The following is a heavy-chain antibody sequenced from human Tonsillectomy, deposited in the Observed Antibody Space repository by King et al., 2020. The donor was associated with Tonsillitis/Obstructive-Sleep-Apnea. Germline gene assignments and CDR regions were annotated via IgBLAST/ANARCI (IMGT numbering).Heavy chain of an antibody. J-gene: IGHJ4*02. CDR3: ARDTGTTGLVDY. D-gene: IGHD1-7*01. CDR1: GYTFPSYG. V-gene: IGHV1-18*01. Sequence: VQLVESGAEVRKPGASVKVSCKASGYTFPSYGITWVRQAPGQGLEWMGWVSPYNGNTNLAQKVQDKVTMTTDTSTSIAYMELRSLRSDDTAVYYCARDTGTTGLVDYWCQGTLVTVSS. CDR2: VSPYNGNT.